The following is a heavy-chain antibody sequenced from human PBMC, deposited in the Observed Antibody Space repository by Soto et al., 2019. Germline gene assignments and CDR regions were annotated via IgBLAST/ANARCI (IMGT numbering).Heavy chain of an antibody. D-gene: IGHD6-19*01. V-gene: IGHV1-18*04. CDR3: ARDTRAVAGNYYYGMEV. Sequence: QVQLVQSGAEVKKPGASVKVSCKASGYTFTSYCISLVRQAPVQGPEWMGWISEYNGNTYYAQKLQGRVTMTTDTSTSTAYMELRSLRSEDTAVYYCARDTRAVAGNYYYGMEVWGQGTTVTVSS. CDR2: ISEYNGNT. CDR1: GYTFTSYC. J-gene: IGHJ6*02.